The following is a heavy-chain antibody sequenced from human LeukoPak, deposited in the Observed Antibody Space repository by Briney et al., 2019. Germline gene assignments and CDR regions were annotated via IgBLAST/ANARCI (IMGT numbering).Heavy chain of an antibody. D-gene: IGHD3-10*01. CDR2: IYSSGNT. V-gene: IGHV4-4*07. CDR1: GGSVTGYH. J-gene: IGHJ6*03. Sequence: PSETLSLTCTVSGGSVTGYHWGWIRQPAGKGLEWIGRIYSSGNTYFDPSLKSRVTFSVDKSKNQFSLDLSSVTAADTAVYYCSRQLWLGAGYYKDVWGKGTPVTVSS. CDR3: SRQLWLGAGYYKDV.